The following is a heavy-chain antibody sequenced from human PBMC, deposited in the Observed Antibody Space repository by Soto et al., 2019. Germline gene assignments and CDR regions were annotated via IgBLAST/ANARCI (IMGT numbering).Heavy chain of an antibody. J-gene: IGHJ5*02. D-gene: IGHD6-19*01. CDR2: ISSSSSTI. CDR1: GFTFSSYS. V-gene: IGHV3-48*02. CDR3: ARDLMPAPWLVPVEWFDP. Sequence: PGGSLRLSCAASGFTFSSYSMNWVRQAPGKGLEWVSYISSSSSTIYYADSVKGRFTISRDNAKNSLYLQMNSLRDEDTAVYYCARDLMPAPWLVPVEWFDPWDQGTLVTVSS.